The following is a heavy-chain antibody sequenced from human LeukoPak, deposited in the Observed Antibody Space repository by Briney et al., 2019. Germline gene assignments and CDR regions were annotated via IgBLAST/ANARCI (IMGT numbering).Heavy chain of an antibody. CDR3: ARDPIIAVAGTFDY. Sequence: GRSLRLSCAASGFTFSSYAMHWVRQAPGKGLEWVAVISYDGSNKYYADPVKGRFTISRDNSKNTLYLQMNSLRAEDTAVYYCARDPIIAVAGTFDYWGQGTLVTVSS. CDR2: ISYDGSNK. V-gene: IGHV3-30-3*01. D-gene: IGHD6-19*01. J-gene: IGHJ4*02. CDR1: GFTFSSYA.